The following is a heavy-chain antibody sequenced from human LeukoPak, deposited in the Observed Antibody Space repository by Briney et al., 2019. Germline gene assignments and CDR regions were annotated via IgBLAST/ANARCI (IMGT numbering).Heavy chain of an antibody. Sequence: PSETLSLTCAVYGGSFSGYYWSWIRQPAGKGLEWIGRIYTSGSTNYNPSLKSRVTMSVDTSKNQFSLKLSSVTAADTAVYYCARDCSGGSCYSPYDAFDIWGQGTMVTVSS. J-gene: IGHJ3*02. CDR2: IYTSGST. D-gene: IGHD2-15*01. V-gene: IGHV4-4*07. CDR3: ARDCSGGSCYSPYDAFDI. CDR1: GGSFSGYY.